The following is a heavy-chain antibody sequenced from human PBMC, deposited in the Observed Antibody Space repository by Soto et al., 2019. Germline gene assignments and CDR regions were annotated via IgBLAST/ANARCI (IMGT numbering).Heavy chain of an antibody. J-gene: IGHJ1*01. Sequence: PSETLSLTCTVSGGSISSGGYYWSWIRQHPGKGLEWIGYIYYSGSTYYNPSLKSRVTISVDTSKNQFSLKLSSVTAADTAVYYCGSWYPYAEYFQHWGQGTLVTVSS. D-gene: IGHD6-13*01. V-gene: IGHV4-31*03. CDR3: GSWYPYAEYFQH. CDR1: GGSISSGGYY. CDR2: IYYSGST.